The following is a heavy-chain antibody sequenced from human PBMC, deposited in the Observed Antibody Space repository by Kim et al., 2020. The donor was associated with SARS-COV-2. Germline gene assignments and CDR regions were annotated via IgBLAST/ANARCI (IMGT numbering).Heavy chain of an antibody. D-gene: IGHD6-13*01. CDR1: GGSISSGGYY. J-gene: IGHJ5*02. Sequence: SETLSLTCTVSGGSISSGGYYWSWIRQHPGKGLEWIGYIYYSGSTYYNPSLKSRVTISVDTSKNQFSLKLSSVTAADTAVYYCARTAAADNWFDPWGQRTLVTVSS. V-gene: IGHV4-31*03. CDR3: ARTAAADNWFDP. CDR2: IYYSGST.